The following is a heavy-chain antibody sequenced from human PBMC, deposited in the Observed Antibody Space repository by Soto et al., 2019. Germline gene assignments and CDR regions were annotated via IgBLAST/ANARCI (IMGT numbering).Heavy chain of an antibody. CDR2: ISGGGDYT. Sequence: EVQLLESGGGLVQPGGSLRLSCAASGFTFTTYAMSWVRQAPGKGLEWISGISGGGDYTYYADSVRGRFIIFRDNSKNSLYLQMDSLRAEAAAIYYCANDLRGRGDFWGQGTLVTVSS. V-gene: IGHV3-23*01. CDR1: GFTFTTYA. J-gene: IGHJ4*02. CDR3: ANDLRGRGDF. D-gene: IGHD3-10*01.